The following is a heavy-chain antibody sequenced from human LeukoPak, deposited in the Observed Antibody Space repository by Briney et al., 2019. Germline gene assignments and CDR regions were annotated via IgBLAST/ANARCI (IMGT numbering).Heavy chain of an antibody. CDR2: INPNSGGT. CDR3: ARDYSPMYYYGSGRGWFDP. J-gene: IGHJ5*02. V-gene: IGHV1-2*02. CDR1: GYTFTAYY. D-gene: IGHD3-10*01. Sequence: ASVRVSCKASGYTFTAYYIYWVRQAPGQGLEWMGWINPNSGGTNYAQKFQGRVTMTRDTSISTAYMELSRLRSDDTAVYYGARDYSPMYYYGSGRGWFDPWGQGTLVTVSS.